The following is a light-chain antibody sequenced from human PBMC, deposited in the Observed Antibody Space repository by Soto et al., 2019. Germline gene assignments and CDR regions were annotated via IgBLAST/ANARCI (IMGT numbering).Light chain of an antibody. J-gene: IGKJ1*01. CDR3: QQYNNWPPWT. V-gene: IGKV3-15*01. CDR2: GAS. Sequence: EIVMTQSPATLSVSPGERATLSCRASQSASINLAWYQQKPGQPPRLLIYGASTRAAGIPARFSGSGSGTESTLTISSLQSEDFAVYYCQQYNNWPPWTFGQGTKVDIK. CDR1: QSASIN.